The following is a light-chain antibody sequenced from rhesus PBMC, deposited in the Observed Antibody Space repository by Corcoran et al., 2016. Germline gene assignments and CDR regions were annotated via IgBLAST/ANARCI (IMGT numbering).Light chain of an antibody. CDR2: KAS. V-gene: IGKV1-74*01. Sequence: DIQMTQSPSSLSASVGDRVTITCRASENVNNYLNWYQQKPGKAPKLLIYKASTLQRGVPSRLRGSGSGTDYTFTISSLQPEDVATYYCQHGYGTPYSFGQGTKVEIK. CDR1: ENVNNY. J-gene: IGKJ2*01. CDR3: QHGYGTPYS.